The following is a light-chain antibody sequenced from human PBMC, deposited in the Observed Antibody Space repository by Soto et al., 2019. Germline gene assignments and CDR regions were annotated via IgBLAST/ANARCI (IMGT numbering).Light chain of an antibody. Sequence: SALTQPASLSGSPGQSITISCTGTSSDIGAYNYISWYQHHPGKGPKLIIYEVSERPSGVPDRFSGSKSGNTASLTVSGLQAEDEADYYCSSYAGSNNRGVFGSGTKVTVL. V-gene: IGLV2-8*01. CDR2: EVS. J-gene: IGLJ1*01. CDR1: SSDIGAYNY. CDR3: SSYAGSNNRGV.